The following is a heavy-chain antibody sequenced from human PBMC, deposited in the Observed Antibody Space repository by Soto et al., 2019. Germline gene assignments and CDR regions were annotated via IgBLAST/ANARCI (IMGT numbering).Heavy chain of an antibody. CDR2: ISSSGSTI. CDR3: ARDKVAVAGNYYGMDV. J-gene: IGHJ6*02. V-gene: IGHV3-11*01. D-gene: IGHD6-19*01. Sequence: GGSLRLSCAAYGFTFSDYYMSWIRQAPGKGLEWVSYISSSGSTIYYADSVKGRFTISRDNAKNSLYLQMNSLRAEDTAVYYCARDKVAVAGNYYGMDVWGQGTTVTVSS. CDR1: GFTFSDYY.